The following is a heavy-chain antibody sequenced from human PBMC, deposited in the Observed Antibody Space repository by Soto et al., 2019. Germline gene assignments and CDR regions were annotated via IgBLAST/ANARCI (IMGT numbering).Heavy chain of an antibody. J-gene: IGHJ6*02. CDR1: GGTFSSYT. D-gene: IGHD6-13*01. CDR2: IIPILGIA. Sequence: QVQLVQSGAEVKEPGSSVKVSCKASGGTFSSYTISWVRQAPGQGLEWMGRIIPILGIANYAQKFQGRVTITADKSTSTAYMELSSLRSEDTAVYYCARAAGTSLSYYYYGMDVWGQGTTVTVSS. CDR3: ARAAGTSLSYYYYGMDV. V-gene: IGHV1-69*02.